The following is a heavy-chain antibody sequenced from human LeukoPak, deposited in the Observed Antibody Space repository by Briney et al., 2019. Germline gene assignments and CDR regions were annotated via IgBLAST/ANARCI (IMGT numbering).Heavy chain of an antibody. J-gene: IGHJ6*02. CDR2: IYYSGST. Sequence: SETLSLTCTVSGGSISSSSYYWGWLRQPPGKGLEWIGSIYYSGSTYYNPSLKSRVTISVDTSKNQFFLKLSSVTAADTAVYYCARDYYSSGYYGDYYYYGMDVWGQGTTVTVSS. D-gene: IGHD3-22*01. V-gene: IGHV4-39*07. CDR3: ARDYYSSGYYGDYYYYGMDV. CDR1: GGSISSSSYY.